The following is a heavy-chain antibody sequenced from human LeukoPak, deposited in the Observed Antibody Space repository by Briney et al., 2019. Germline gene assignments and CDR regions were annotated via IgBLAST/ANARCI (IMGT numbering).Heavy chain of an antibody. D-gene: IGHD1-1*01. J-gene: IGHJ3*02. CDR3: VRETMYAFDM. CDR1: GFTFSSYS. Sequence: GGSLRLSCAASGFTFSSYSMNWVRQAPGKGLEWVSYISSSSSVLHYADSVKGRFTISRDNAKKSLYLQMNSLRDEDTAVYYCVRETMYAFDMWGQGTIVTVSS. V-gene: IGHV3-48*02. CDR2: ISSSSSVL.